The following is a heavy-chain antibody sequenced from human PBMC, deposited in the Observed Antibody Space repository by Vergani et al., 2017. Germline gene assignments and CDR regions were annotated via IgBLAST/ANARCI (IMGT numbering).Heavy chain of an antibody. Sequence: QVQLHESGPGLVKPSQTLYLTCTVPGGSITSGSFYWSWIRLPAGKGLEWIGRIHSSGTTNYNTSRKSRVNLSVDTHNNQLSLRMTSVPAADTAVYYCASADYYSDTTSHVRGRYFDVWGRGTLVTVPS. D-gene: IGHD3-10*01. CDR3: ASADYYSDTTSHVRGRYFDV. V-gene: IGHV4-61*02. CDR1: GGSITSGSFY. CDR2: IHSSGTT. J-gene: IGHJ2*01.